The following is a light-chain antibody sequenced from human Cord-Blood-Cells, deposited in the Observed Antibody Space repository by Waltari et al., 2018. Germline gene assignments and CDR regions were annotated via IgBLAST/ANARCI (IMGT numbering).Light chain of an antibody. J-gene: IGKJ5*01. V-gene: IGKV3-20*01. CDR1: QSVSSSY. CDR3: QQYGSSIT. CDR2: GAS. Sequence: EIVLTQSPGTLPLSPGARATLSCRASQSVSSSYLAWYQQKPGQAPRLLIYGASSRATGIPDRFSGSGSGTDFTLTISRLEPEDFAVYYRQQYGSSITFGQGTRLEIK.